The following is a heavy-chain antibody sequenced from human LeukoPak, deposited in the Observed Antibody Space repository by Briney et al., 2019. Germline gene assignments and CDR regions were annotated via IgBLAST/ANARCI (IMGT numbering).Heavy chain of an antibody. CDR2: IFHSGNS. Sequence: PSETLSLTCTVSGYSMSSGYYWGWIRQPPGKGPQWIGSIFHSGNSYYNPSLKSRVTISVDTSKNQFSLKLSSVTAADTAVYYCASFGFSLLGHFDYWGQGTLVTVSS. CDR3: ASFGFSLLGHFDY. D-gene: IGHD3-3*01. CDR1: GYSMSSGYY. V-gene: IGHV4-38-2*02. J-gene: IGHJ4*02.